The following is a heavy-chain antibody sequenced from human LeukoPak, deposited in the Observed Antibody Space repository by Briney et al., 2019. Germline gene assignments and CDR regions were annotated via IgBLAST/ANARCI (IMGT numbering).Heavy chain of an antibody. Sequence: SETLSLTCTVSGGSISSYYWSWIRQPPGKGLEWIGEINHSGSTNYNPSLKSRVTISVDTSKNQFSLKLSSVAAADTAVYYCARARGAYVWGSYRYPGYFDYWGQGTLVTVSS. D-gene: IGHD3-16*02. V-gene: IGHV4-34*01. CDR2: INHSGST. J-gene: IGHJ4*02. CDR1: GGSISSYY. CDR3: ARARGAYVWGSYRYPGYFDY.